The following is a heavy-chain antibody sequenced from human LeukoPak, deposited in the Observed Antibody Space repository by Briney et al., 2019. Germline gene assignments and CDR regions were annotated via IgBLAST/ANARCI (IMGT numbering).Heavy chain of an antibody. CDR3: ARVGYSSRLAFP. Sequence: ASVKVSCKASGYTFTNYGVSWVRQAPGQGLEWMGWISAYNGNTNYAQKLQGRVTMTTDTSTNTAYMELRSLRSDDTAVYYCARVGYSSRLAFPWGQGTLVTISS. J-gene: IGHJ5*02. CDR1: GYTFTNYG. V-gene: IGHV1-18*01. CDR2: ISAYNGNT. D-gene: IGHD6-19*01.